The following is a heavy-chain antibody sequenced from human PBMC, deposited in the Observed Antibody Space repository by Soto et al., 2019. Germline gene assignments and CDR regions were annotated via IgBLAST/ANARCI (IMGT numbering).Heavy chain of an antibody. CDR3: AGRIAVADLYGMDV. CDR2: INPSGGST. V-gene: IGHV1-46*03. CDR1: GDSFTTYY. J-gene: IGHJ6*02. D-gene: IGHD6-19*01. Sequence: ASVKVSCKASGDSFTTYYVHWVRQAPGQGLEWMGIINPSGGSTSYAQKFQGRVTMTRDTSTSTVYMELSSLRSEDTAVYYCAGRIAVADLYGMDVWGQGTTXTVSS.